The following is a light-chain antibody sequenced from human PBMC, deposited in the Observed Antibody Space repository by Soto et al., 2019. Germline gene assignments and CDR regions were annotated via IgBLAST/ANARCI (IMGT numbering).Light chain of an antibody. CDR2: DVS. V-gene: IGLV2-14*01. J-gene: IGLJ1*01. CDR1: SSDVGGYNY. CDR3: SSYTSSRTRV. Sequence: QSALTQPASVSGSPGQSITISCTGTSSDVGGYNYVSWYQQHPGKAPKLMIYDVSNRPSGVSNRFSGSKSGNTASLTISGLQAKDESDYYCSSYTSSRTRVFGTGTKLTVL.